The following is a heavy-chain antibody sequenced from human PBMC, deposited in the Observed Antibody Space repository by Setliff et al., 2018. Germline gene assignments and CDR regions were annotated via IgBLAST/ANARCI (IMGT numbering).Heavy chain of an antibody. V-gene: IGHV4-4*07. CDR3: AREQWLDPPGYYYMDV. CDR1: AYSISSYY. Sequence: SETLSLTCAVSAYSISSYYWSWIRQPAGKGLEWIGHIYIGGSANYNPSLKSRVTMSIDTSKNQFSLKLNSVTAADMAVYYCAREQWLDPPGYYYMDVWAKGTTVTVSS. CDR2: IYIGGSA. D-gene: IGHD6-19*01. J-gene: IGHJ6*03.